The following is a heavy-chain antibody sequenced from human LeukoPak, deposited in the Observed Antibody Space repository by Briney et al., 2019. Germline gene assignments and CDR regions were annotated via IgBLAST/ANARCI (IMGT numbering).Heavy chain of an antibody. CDR2: MNPNSGNT. D-gene: IGHD3-10*01. CDR3: ARVAIRAVRGVIGY. CDR1: GYTFTRYD. V-gene: IGHV1-8*01. J-gene: IGHJ4*02. Sequence: ASVKVSCKASGYTFTRYDINWVRQATGQGLEWMGWMNPNSGNTGYAQKFQGRVTMTRNTSISTAYMELSSLRSEDTAVYYCARVAIRAVRGVIGYWGQGTLVTVSS.